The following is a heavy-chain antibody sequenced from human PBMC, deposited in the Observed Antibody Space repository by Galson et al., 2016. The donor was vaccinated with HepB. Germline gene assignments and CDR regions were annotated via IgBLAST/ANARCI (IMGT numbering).Heavy chain of an antibody. CDR1: GITFSSYA. J-gene: IGHJ4*02. Sequence: SLRLSCAASGITFSSYAMNWVRLPPGKGLEWVSLISDSGGATYYADSVKGRFTISRDNSKNTVFLQMSSPRAEDTAVYYCAKGTTITDYWGQGTLVTVSS. D-gene: IGHD1-1*01. CDR2: ISDSGGAT. V-gene: IGHV3-23*01. CDR3: AKGTTITDY.